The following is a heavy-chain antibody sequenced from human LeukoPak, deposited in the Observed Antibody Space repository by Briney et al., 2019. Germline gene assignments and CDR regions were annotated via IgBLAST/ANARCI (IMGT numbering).Heavy chain of an antibody. Sequence: SETLSLTCTVSGGFISSYYWSWIRQPAGKGLEWIGRIYTSGSTNYNPSLKSRVTMSVDTSKNQFSLKLSSVTAADTAVYYCARDGGTAVGATYFDYWGQGTLVTVSS. CDR2: IYTSGST. V-gene: IGHV4-4*07. J-gene: IGHJ4*02. CDR3: ARDGGTAVGATYFDY. D-gene: IGHD1-26*01. CDR1: GGFISSYY.